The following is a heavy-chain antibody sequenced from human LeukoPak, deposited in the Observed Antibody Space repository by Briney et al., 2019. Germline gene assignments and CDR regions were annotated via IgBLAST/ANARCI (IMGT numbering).Heavy chain of an antibody. J-gene: IGHJ4*02. D-gene: IGHD6-19*01. CDR3: ARGTMKVAGLEY. Sequence: SQTLSLTCAIAGDSVSSGVWNWIRQSPSRGLEWLGRTYYKSKWYNDYAVSVKGRMTINADTSKNQFSLQLNSVTPEDTAVYYCARGTMKVAGLEYWGQGTLVTVSS. V-gene: IGHV6-1*01. CDR1: GDSVSSGV. CDR2: TYYKSKWYN.